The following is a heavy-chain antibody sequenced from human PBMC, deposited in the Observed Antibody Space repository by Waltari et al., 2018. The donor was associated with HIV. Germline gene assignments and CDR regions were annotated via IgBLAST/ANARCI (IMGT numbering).Heavy chain of an antibody. J-gene: IGHJ5*02. D-gene: IGHD3-10*01. CDR1: GYSFTSYW. Sequence: EVQLVQSGAEVKKPGESLRISCKGSGYSFTSYWISWVRQMPGKGLEWMGMCDPSDSYTNYIPSFQGHVTISADKSISTAYLQWSSLKASDTAMYYCAKLRSGSYDWFDPWGQGTLVTVSS. CDR2: CDPSDSYT. V-gene: IGHV5-10-1*01. CDR3: AKLRSGSYDWFDP.